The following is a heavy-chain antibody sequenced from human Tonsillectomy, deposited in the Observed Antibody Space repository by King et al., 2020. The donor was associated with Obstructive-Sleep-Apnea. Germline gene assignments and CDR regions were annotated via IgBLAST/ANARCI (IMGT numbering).Heavy chain of an antibody. V-gene: IGHV4-59*08. CDR3: ARSLDSSGYYYTNY. CDR2: ISYSGST. CDR1: GGSISSYY. D-gene: IGHD3-22*01. Sequence: VQLQESGPGLVKPSETLSLTCTVSGGSISSYYWSWIRQPPGKGLEWIGYISYSGSTNYNPSLKSRVNISVDTSKNQFSLKLSSVTAADTAVYYCARSLDSSGYYYTNYWGQGTLVTVSS. J-gene: IGHJ4*02.